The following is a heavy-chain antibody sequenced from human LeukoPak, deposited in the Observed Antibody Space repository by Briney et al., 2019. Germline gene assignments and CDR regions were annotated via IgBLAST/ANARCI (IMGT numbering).Heavy chain of an antibody. CDR2: ISTSGRT. CDR1: GFTFNKYA. D-gene: IGHD6-19*01. Sequence: GGSLRLSCTASGFTFNKYAMSWLRQPPGKGLEWVSLISTSGRTHYSDSVKGRVTISRDNSKNKLYLQMNTLRVDDTAIYYCAKDLDSSGSYESPGDYWGQGTQVTVSS. CDR3: AKDLDSSGSYESPGDY. J-gene: IGHJ4*02. V-gene: IGHV3-23*01.